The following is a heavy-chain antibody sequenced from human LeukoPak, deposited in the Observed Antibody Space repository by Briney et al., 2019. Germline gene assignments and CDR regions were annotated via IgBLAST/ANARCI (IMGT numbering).Heavy chain of an antibody. J-gene: IGHJ5*02. CDR3: AKDRVLRYFDWFPSLPFDP. V-gene: IGHV3-74*01. CDR2: INSDGSST. Sequence: GGSLRLSCAASGFTFSSYWMHWVRQAPGKGLVWVSRINSDGSSTSYADSVKGRFTISRDNAKNTLYLQMNSLRAEDTAVYYCAKDRVLRYFDWFPSLPFDPWGQGTLVTVSS. D-gene: IGHD3-9*01. CDR1: GFTFSSYW.